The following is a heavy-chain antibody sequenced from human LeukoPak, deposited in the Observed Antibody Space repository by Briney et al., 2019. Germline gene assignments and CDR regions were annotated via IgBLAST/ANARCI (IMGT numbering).Heavy chain of an antibody. D-gene: IGHD3-10*01. J-gene: IGHJ5*02. V-gene: IGHV4-34*01. CDR1: GGSLSGYY. CDR2: INHSGST. Sequence: SETLSLTCAVYGGSLSGYYWSWIRQPPGKGLEWMGEINHSGSTNYNPSLKSRVTISVDTSKNQFSLELSSVTAADTAVYYCARWYRYGSGRYRYVENWFDPWGQGTLVTVSS. CDR3: ARWYRYGSGRYRYVENWFDP.